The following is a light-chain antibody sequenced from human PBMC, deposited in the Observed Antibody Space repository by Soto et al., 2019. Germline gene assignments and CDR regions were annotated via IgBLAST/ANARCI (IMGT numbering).Light chain of an antibody. V-gene: IGLV2-14*01. J-gene: IGLJ1*01. CDR1: SSDVGGYNY. Sequence: QSVLTQPASVSGSPGQSITISCTGTSSDVGGYNYVSWYQQHPGKAPKLMIYEVSNQPSGVSNRFSGSKSGNTASLTISGLQAEDEADYYCSSYTSSSTLPYVFGTGTKLTVL. CDR3: SSYTSSSTLPYV. CDR2: EVS.